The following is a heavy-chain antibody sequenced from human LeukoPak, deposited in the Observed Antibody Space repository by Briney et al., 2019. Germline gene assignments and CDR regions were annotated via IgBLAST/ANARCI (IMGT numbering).Heavy chain of an antibody. CDR2: IYYSGIS. CDR3: ARESLGALDS. J-gene: IGHJ4*02. D-gene: IGHD3-16*01. V-gene: IGHV4-59*13. Sequence: SETLSLTCTVSGGSINNYYWNWIRQAPGKGLEWIGFIYYSGISNYNPPLKSRVTISVDTSRNQFSLSLTSVTTADTAVYYCARESLGALDSWGQGTLLTVSS. CDR1: GGSINNYY.